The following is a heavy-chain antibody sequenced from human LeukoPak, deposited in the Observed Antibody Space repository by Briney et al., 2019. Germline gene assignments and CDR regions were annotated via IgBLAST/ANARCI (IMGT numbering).Heavy chain of an antibody. Sequence: SETLSLTCTVSGGSISSGSYYWSWIRQPAGKGLEWIGRIYTSGSTNYNPSLKSRVTISVDTSKNQFSLKLSSVTAADTAVYYCARTVTMVRGAYNWFDPWGQGTLVTVPS. CDR3: ARTVTMVRGAYNWFDP. CDR1: GGSISSGSYY. D-gene: IGHD3-10*01. V-gene: IGHV4-61*02. J-gene: IGHJ5*02. CDR2: IYTSGST.